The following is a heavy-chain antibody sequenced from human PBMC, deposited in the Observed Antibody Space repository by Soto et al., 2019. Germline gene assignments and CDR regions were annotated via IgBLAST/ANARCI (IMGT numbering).Heavy chain of an antibody. J-gene: IGHJ6*02. CDR1: GFTFSSYA. V-gene: IGHV3-23*01. CDR2: ISGSGGST. Sequence: EVQLLESGGGLVQPGGSLRLSCAASGFTFSSYAMSWVRQAPGKGLEWVSAISGSGGSTYYADSVKGRFTISRDNSKNTLYLQMSSLRAEDTAVYYCASGAREYYYYGMDVWGQGTTVTVSS. CDR3: ASGAREYYYYGMDV.